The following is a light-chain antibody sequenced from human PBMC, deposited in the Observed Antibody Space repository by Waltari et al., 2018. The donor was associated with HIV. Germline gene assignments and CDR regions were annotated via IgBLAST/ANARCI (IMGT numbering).Light chain of an antibody. CDR3: QQYSDWPLT. Sequence: EVLMMQSPATLSVSLGIRVTLSCRANQSLGNNVAWYQQRPGQAPRLLVYEASTRAPDIPTRFTGSWSGTKFTLTIISLQSEDFGVYFCQQYSDWPLTFGGGTKVEI. J-gene: IGKJ4*01. CDR1: QSLGNN. V-gene: IGKV3-15*01. CDR2: EAS.